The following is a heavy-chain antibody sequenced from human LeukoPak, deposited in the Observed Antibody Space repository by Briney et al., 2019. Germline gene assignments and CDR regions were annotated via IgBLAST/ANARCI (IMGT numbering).Heavy chain of an antibody. CDR2: IYTSGST. V-gene: IGHV4-4*07. Sequence: SETLSLTCTVSGGSISSYYWSWIRQSAGKGLEWIGRIYTSGSTNYNPSLKSRVTVSVDTSKNQFSLSLSSVNAADTAVYFCAREGTSGGLNWLDPWGQGTLVTVSS. CDR3: AREGTSGGLNWLDP. D-gene: IGHD3-10*01. J-gene: IGHJ5*02. CDR1: GGSISSYY.